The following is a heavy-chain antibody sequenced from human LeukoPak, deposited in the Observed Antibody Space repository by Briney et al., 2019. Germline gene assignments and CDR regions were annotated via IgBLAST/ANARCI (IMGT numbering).Heavy chain of an antibody. CDR1: GFSFSTYS. Sequence: GGSLRLSCAASGFSFSTYSMNWVRQAPGKGLEWVSYIVGSSSTIYYADSVKGRFTISRDNAKNSLYLQMNSLRDEDTAVYYCARAPLPGYSYGYGDYWGQGTLVTVSS. V-gene: IGHV3-48*02. CDR2: IVGSSSTI. CDR3: ARAPLPGYSYGYGDY. D-gene: IGHD5-18*01. J-gene: IGHJ4*02.